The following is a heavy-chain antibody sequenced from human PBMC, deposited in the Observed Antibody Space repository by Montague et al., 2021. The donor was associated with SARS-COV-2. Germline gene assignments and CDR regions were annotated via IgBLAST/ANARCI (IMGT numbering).Heavy chain of an antibody. CDR3: ARRVTGTTVHYYYYGMDV. Sequence: SETLSLTCTVSGGSISSSSYYWGWFRQPPGKGLEWIGSIYYSGSTYYNPSLKSRVTISVDTSKNQFSLKLSSVTAADTAVYYCARRVTGTTVHYYYYGMDVWGQGTTVTVSS. CDR1: GGSISSSSYY. V-gene: IGHV4-39*01. CDR2: IYYSGST. D-gene: IGHD1-20*01. J-gene: IGHJ6*02.